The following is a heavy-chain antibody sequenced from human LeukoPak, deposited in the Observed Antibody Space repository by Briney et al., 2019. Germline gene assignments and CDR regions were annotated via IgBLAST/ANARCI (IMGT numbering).Heavy chain of an antibody. Sequence: SETLSLTCTVPGGPISSSSYYWGWIRQPPGKGLEWIGSMSYSGSTYYNPSLKSRVTIAVDTSKTQFSLKLSSVTAADTAVYYCARFYTTSQYGSGYMDVWGKGTTVTVSS. CDR3: ARFYTTSQYGSGYMDV. CDR2: MSYSGST. D-gene: IGHD3-10*01. J-gene: IGHJ6*03. V-gene: IGHV4-39*01. CDR1: GGPISSSSYY.